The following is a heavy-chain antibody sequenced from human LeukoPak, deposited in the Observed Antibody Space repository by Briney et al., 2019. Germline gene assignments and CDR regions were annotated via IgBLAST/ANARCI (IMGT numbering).Heavy chain of an antibody. J-gene: IGHJ4*02. Sequence: GGSLRLSCAASGFTFSTYAMIWVRQAPGKGLEWFSTIVGSGGSTYYADSVKGRFTISRDNSKNTLYLQMNSLRAEDTAIFYCAKRDSGYDSGWYYFDYWGQGTLVTVSS. CDR1: GFTFSTYA. D-gene: IGHD6-13*01. CDR3: AKRDSGYDSGWYYFDY. CDR2: IVGSGGST. V-gene: IGHV3-23*01.